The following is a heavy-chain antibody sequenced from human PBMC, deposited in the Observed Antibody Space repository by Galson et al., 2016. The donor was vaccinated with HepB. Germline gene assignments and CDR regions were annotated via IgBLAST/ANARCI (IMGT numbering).Heavy chain of an antibody. D-gene: IGHD6-13*01. CDR2: ISGSGHSP. CDR1: GFTFSSYA. Sequence: SLRLSCAASGFTFSSYAMNWVRQAPGKGLEWVSIISGSGHSPYYADSVKGRFTISRDNSKNTLYLQMDSLRVEDTAVYFCAKGGGIEVPNCDYWGQGTLVTVPS. CDR3: AKGGGIEVPNCDY. V-gene: IGHV3-23*01. J-gene: IGHJ4*02.